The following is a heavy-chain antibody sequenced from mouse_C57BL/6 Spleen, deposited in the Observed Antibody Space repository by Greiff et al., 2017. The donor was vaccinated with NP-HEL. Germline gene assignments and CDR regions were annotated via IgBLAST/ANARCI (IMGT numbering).Heavy chain of an antibody. CDR1: GYTFTSYW. J-gene: IGHJ4*01. V-gene: IGHV1-69*01. CDR3: ARRGSSYVYAMDY. D-gene: IGHD1-1*01. Sequence: QVQLQQPGAELVMPGASVKLSCKASGYTFTSYWMHWVKQRPGQGLEWIGEIDPSDSYTNYNQKFKGKSTLTVDKSSSTAYMQLSSLTSEYSAVYYCARRGSSYVYAMDYWGQGTSVTVSS. CDR2: IDPSDSYT.